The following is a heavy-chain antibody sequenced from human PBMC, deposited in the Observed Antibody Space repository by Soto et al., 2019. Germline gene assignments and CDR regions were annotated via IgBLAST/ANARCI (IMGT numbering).Heavy chain of an antibody. D-gene: IGHD2-2*01. J-gene: IGHJ6*02. Sequence: SVKVSCKASGGTFSSYAISWVRQAPGQGLEWMGGIIPIFGTANYAQKFQGRVTITADESTSTAYMELSSLRSEDTAVYYCARGVIVVVPAAIIAHYYYYRMDVWGQGTTVTVSS. CDR2: IIPIFGTA. CDR1: GGTFSSYA. V-gene: IGHV1-69*13. CDR3: ARGVIVVVPAAIIAHYYYYRMDV.